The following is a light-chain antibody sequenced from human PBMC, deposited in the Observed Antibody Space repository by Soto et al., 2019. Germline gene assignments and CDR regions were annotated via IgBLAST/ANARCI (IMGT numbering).Light chain of an antibody. CDR1: QSVSTY. Sequence: EIVLKQSPATLSLSPGEIPTLSSTAIQSVSTYLAWYQQRPGQAPRLLIYDASYRATDIPPRFSGSGSGTDFTLTISSLEPEDFAVYYCQQRRSWPPTITFGQGTRLEIK. V-gene: IGKV3-11*01. CDR2: DAS. J-gene: IGKJ5*01. CDR3: QQRRSWPPTIT.